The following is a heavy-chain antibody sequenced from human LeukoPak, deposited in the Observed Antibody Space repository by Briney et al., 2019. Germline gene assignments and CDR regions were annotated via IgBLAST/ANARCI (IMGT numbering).Heavy chain of an antibody. V-gene: IGHV3-7*04. CDR2: IKQDGSEN. CDR1: GFTFSGYW. CDR3: ARALSTQYYDSSGS. D-gene: IGHD3-22*01. J-gene: IGHJ5*02. Sequence: PGGSLRLSCAASGFTFSGYWMSWVRQAPGKGLEWVANIKQDGSENYYVDSVKGRFTISRDNAKNSLYLQMNSLRAEDTAVYYCARALSTQYYDSSGSWGQGTLVTVSS.